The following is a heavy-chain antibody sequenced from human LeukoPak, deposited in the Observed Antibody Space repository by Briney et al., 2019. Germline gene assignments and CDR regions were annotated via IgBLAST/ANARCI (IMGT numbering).Heavy chain of an antibody. CDR3: ARHTNTLGYYFDY. J-gene: IGHJ4*02. CDR2: IYHSGST. CDR1: GVSISSGGDH. V-gene: IGHV4-30-2*01. D-gene: IGHD2-8*01. Sequence: SQTLSLICTVSGVSISSGGDHWSWIPRPPGKGLEGIGYIYHSGSTNYNPSLKSRVTISVDTSKNQFSLKLSSVTAADTAVYYCARHTNTLGYYFDYWGQGTLVTVSS.